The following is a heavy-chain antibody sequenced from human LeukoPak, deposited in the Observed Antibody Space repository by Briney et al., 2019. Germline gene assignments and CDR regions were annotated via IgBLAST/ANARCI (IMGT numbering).Heavy chain of an antibody. J-gene: IGHJ3*02. CDR1: GSSGTTNY. Sequence: GGSLRLSCAASGSSGTTNYMSWVRQAPGKGLEFVSIVYGGDTTVYADSVKGRFTISRDTSKNTLFLQMSSLTVEDTAVYYCAKIHQNRVVVGAKGAFDIWGQGTVVTVSS. CDR3: AKIHQNRVVVGAKGAFDI. D-gene: IGHD2-15*01. V-gene: IGHV3-66*01. CDR2: VYGGDTT.